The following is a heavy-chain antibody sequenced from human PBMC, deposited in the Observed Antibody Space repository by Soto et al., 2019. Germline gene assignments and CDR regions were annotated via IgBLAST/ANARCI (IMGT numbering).Heavy chain of an antibody. V-gene: IGHV3-21*01. D-gene: IGHD4-17*01. Sequence: GGSLRLSCVASGFTFSTYDMNWVRQAPGKGLEWVSSINRASIYIYYADSVRGRFTISRDNAKNSLYLQMDSLRVEDTAVYYCARRTVTTYHYFDYWGQGTLVTV. CDR1: GFTFSTYD. J-gene: IGHJ4*02. CDR2: INRASIYI. CDR3: ARRTVTTYHYFDY.